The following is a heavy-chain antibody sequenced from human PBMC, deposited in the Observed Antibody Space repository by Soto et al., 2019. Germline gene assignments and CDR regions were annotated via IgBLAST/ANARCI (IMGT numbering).Heavy chain of an antibody. D-gene: IGHD1-26*01. V-gene: IGHV4-61*01. CDR1: GGSVSSGSYY. Sequence: PSETLSLTCTVSGGSVSSGSYYWSWIRQPPGKGLEWIGYIYYSGSTNYNPSLKSRVTISVDTSKNQFSLKLSSVTAADTAVYYCARACGDYYYGMDVWGQGTTVTVSS. CDR3: ARACGDYYYGMDV. J-gene: IGHJ6*02. CDR2: IYYSGST.